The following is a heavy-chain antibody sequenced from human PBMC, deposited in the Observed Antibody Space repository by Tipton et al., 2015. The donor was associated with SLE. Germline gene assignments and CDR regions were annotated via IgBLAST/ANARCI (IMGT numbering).Heavy chain of an antibody. Sequence: SLRLSCAASGFTFSSYEMNWVRQAPGKGLEWVSYISSSGSTIYYADSVKGRFTISRDNAKNSLYLQMNSLRAEDTAVYYCARVTSSSWSGSYNWFDPWGQGTLVTVSS. J-gene: IGHJ5*02. CDR1: GFTFSSYE. CDR3: ARVTSSSWSGSYNWFDP. V-gene: IGHV3-48*03. D-gene: IGHD6-13*01. CDR2: ISSSGSTI.